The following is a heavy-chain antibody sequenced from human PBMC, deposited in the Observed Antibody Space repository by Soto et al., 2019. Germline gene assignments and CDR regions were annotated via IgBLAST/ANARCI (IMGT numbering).Heavy chain of an antibody. CDR1: GFTLSTVG. CDR2: TPYNENRK. J-gene: IGHJ4*02. CDR3: AKEESTGYYRTADY. Sequence: GGSLRLSCAASGFTLSTVGMHWVRQAPGKGLEWVGVTPYNENRKYYGDSVKGRFTISRDNSKNTVYLELNSLRPEDTAVYYCAKEESTGYYRTADYWGQGTLVTVSS. D-gene: IGHD1-26*01. V-gene: IGHV3-30*18.